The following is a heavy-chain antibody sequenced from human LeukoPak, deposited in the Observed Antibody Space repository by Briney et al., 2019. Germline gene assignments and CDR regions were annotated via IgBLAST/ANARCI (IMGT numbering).Heavy chain of an antibody. D-gene: IGHD6-13*01. CDR1: GFTFSTYS. J-gene: IGHJ4*02. CDR3: AKKLSASPTAGSPFDY. CDR2: IGSSGSYI. V-gene: IGHV3-21*04. Sequence: PGGSLRLSCAASGFTFSTYSMNWVRQAPGKGLEWVSSIGSSGSYIYYADSVKGRFTISRDNSKNTLYLQMNSLRAEDSAIYYCAKKLSASPTAGSPFDYWGQGTLVTVSS.